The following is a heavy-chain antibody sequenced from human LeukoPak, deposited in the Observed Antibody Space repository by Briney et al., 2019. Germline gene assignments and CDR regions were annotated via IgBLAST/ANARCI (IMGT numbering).Heavy chain of an antibody. CDR3: VRDLYSTTTGGNMDV. J-gene: IGHJ6*03. V-gene: IGHV3-30*04. D-gene: IGHD4-11*01. Sequence: GRSLRLSCAASGFTFNSYALHWVRQAPGKGLEWVAVISYDGSDENYADSVKGRFTISRDNSKNTLYLQMNSLITEDTAVYYCVRDLYSTTTGGNMDVWGKGNTVTVSS. CDR1: GFTFNSYA. CDR2: ISYDGSDE.